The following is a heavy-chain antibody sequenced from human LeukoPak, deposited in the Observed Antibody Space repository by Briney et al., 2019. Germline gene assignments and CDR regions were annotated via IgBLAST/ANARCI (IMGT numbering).Heavy chain of an antibody. D-gene: IGHD2-21*02. Sequence: ASVKVSCKASGYTFTSYYMHWVRQAPGQGLEWMGIINPSGGSTSYAQKFQGRVAMTRDTSTSTVYMELSSLRSEDTAVYYCARGRFGNGGDCYPDYWGQGTLVTVSS. CDR2: INPSGGST. V-gene: IGHV1-46*01. CDR3: ARGRFGNGGDCYPDY. CDR1: GYTFTSYY. J-gene: IGHJ4*02.